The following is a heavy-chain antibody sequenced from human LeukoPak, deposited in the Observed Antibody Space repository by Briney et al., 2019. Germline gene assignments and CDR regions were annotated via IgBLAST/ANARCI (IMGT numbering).Heavy chain of an antibody. CDR2: VNPNSGGT. J-gene: IGHJ4*02. V-gene: IGHV1-2*06. CDR1: GYTFTGYY. Sequence: ASVKVSCKASGYTFTGYYMHWVRQAPGQGLEWMGRVNPNSGGTNYAQKFQGRVTMTRDTSISTAYMELSRLRSDDTAVYYCARDLIVATIPRFDYWGQGTLVTVSS. D-gene: IGHD5-12*01. CDR3: ARDLIVATIPRFDY.